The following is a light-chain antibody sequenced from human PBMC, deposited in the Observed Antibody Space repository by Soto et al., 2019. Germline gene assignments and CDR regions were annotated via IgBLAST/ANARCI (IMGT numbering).Light chain of an antibody. CDR1: NSDVGTYNY. CDR3: SSYTTSSTLV. CDR2: EVS. V-gene: IGLV2-14*01. J-gene: IGLJ2*01. Sequence: QSVLTQPASVSGSPGQSITISCTGTNSDVGTYNYASWYQQHPGKAPKFVVYEVSDRPSGVSDRFSGSKSGNTASLTISGLQAEDEADYYCSSYTTSSTLVFGGGTQLTVL.